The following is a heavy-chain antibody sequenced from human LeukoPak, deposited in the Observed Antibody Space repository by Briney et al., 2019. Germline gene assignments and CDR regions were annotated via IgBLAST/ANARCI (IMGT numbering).Heavy chain of an antibody. CDR1: GITVSSNY. CDR3: AKATVGGYED. J-gene: IGHJ4*02. V-gene: IGHV3-53*01. Sequence: PGGSLRLSCAASGITVSSNYMSWVRQAPGKGLEWVSVVASDGSTKYADSVKGRFATSRDNSKNTLYLQVNSLRAEDTGVYYCAKATVGGYEDWGQGTLVTVSS. CDR2: VASDGST. D-gene: IGHD5-12*01.